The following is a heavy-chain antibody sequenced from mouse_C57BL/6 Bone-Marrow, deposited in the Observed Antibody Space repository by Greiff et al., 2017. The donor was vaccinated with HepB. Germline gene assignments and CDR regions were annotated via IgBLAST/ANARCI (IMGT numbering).Heavy chain of an antibody. CDR3: ARHYSPYYYAMDY. V-gene: IGHV1-50*01. D-gene: IGHD2-12*01. CDR2: IDPSDSYT. Sequence: VQLQQPGAELVKPGASVKLSCKASGYTFTSYWMQWVKQRPGQGLEWIGEIDPSDSYTNYNQKFKGKATLTVDTSSSTAYMQLSSLTSEDSAVYYCARHYSPYYYAMDYWGQGTSVTVSS. CDR1: GYTFTSYW. J-gene: IGHJ4*01.